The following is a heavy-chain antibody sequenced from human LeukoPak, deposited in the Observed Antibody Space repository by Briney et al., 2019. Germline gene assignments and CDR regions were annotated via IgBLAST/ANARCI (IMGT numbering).Heavy chain of an antibody. CDR2: IYTSGST. CDR1: GYSISSGYY. Sequence: SETLSLTCAVSGYSISSGYYWSWIRQPAGKGLEWIGRIYTSGSTNYNPSLKSRVTMSVDTSKNQFSLKLSSVTAADTAVYYCARNYYDSSGYYHLLAFDIWGQGTMVTVSS. J-gene: IGHJ3*02. CDR3: ARNYYDSSGYYHLLAFDI. V-gene: IGHV4-4*07. D-gene: IGHD3-22*01.